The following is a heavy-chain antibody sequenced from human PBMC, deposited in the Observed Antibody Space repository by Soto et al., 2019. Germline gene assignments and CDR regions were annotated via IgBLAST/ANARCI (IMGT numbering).Heavy chain of an antibody. V-gene: IGHV3-21*06. CDR1: GFTFTRYS. Sequence: ASGFTFTRYSMNWVRQAPGKGLEWVSSISSTTNYIYYGDSMKGRFTISRDNAKNSLYLEMNSLRAEDTAVYYCARESEDLTSNFDYWGQGTMVTI. CDR2: ISSTTNYI. CDR3: ARESEDLTSNFDY. J-gene: IGHJ4*02.